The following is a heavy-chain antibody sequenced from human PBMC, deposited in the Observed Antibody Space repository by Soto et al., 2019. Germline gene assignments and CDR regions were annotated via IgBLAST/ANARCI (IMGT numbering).Heavy chain of an antibody. CDR3: TRHRVDYYDSSGSSIDDAFDI. CDR1: GFTFSGSA. V-gene: IGHV3-73*02. J-gene: IGHJ3*02. CDR2: IRSKANSYAT. Sequence: EVQLVESGGGLVQPGGSLKLSCAASGFTFSGSAMHWVRQASGKGLEWVGRIRSKANSYATAYAASVKGRFTISRDDSMNTAYLQMNSLKTEDTAVYYCTRHRVDYYDSSGSSIDDAFDIRGQGTKVTVSS. D-gene: IGHD3-22*01.